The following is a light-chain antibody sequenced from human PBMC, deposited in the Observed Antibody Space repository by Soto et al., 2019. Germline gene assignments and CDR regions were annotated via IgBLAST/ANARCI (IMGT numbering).Light chain of an antibody. CDR2: GAP. J-gene: IGKJ1*01. CDR1: QSVSNNY. V-gene: IGKV3-20*01. Sequence: EIVLTQSPGPLSLSRGERATLSCRASQSVSNNYLAWYQRKPGQAPRLLIYGAPNRATGIPDRFSGSGSGTDFTLTISRLEPEDFAVYYCQQYGSSGTFGQGTKVDIK. CDR3: QQYGSSGT.